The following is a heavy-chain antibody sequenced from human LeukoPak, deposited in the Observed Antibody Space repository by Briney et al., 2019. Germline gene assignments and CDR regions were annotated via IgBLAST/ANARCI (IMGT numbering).Heavy chain of an antibody. CDR1: GGSFTISNYY. Sequence: SETLSLTCTVSGGSFTISNYYWGWIRQSPGKGLEWIGSISSSGNTYYNPSLESRLAIFIDTSNSQFSLNLTPVTAADTAVYYCASPYLINWGQGTLVTVSS. J-gene: IGHJ4*02. CDR2: ISSSGNT. CDR3: ASPYLIN. V-gene: IGHV4-39*01.